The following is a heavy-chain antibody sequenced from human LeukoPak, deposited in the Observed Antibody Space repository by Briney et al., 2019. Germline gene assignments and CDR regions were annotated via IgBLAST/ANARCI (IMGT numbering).Heavy chain of an antibody. V-gene: IGHV3-21*05. CDR2: IDSRGTYI. CDR1: GFTFSTYA. CDR3: ARDSGRSGSLDY. J-gene: IGHJ4*02. D-gene: IGHD5-12*01. Sequence: GGSLRLSCAASGFTFSTYAKKWGRQAPGKGLEWVSHIDSRGTYILYADSVKGRLTISRDNAKNSLYLQVSSLRAEDTAVYYCARDSGRSGSLDYWGQGTLVTVSS.